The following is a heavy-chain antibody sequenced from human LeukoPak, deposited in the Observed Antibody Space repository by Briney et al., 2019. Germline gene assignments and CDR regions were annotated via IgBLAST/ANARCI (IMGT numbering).Heavy chain of an antibody. CDR1: GGTFSSYA. CDR3: ARVKPYYYGSGSPLDP. CDR2: IIPIFGTA. Sequence: SVKVSCKASGGTFSSYAISWVRQAPGQGVEWMGGIIPIFGTANYAQKFQGRVTITTDESTSTAYMELSSLRSEDTAVYYCARVKPYYYGSGSPLDPWGQGTLVTVSS. J-gene: IGHJ5*02. D-gene: IGHD3-10*01. V-gene: IGHV1-69*05.